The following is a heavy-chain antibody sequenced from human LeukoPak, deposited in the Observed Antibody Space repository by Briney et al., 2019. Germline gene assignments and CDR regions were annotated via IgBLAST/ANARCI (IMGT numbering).Heavy chain of an antibody. V-gene: IGHV4-38-2*02. CDR2: IYHSGST. D-gene: IGHD1-26*01. J-gene: IGHJ6*03. Sequence: PSETLSLTCTVSGYSISSGYYWGWIRQPPGKGLEWIGSIYHSGSTYYNPSLKSRVTISVDTSKNQFSLKLSSVTAADTAAYYCAAASGSYYYYYMDVWGKGTTVTVSS. CDR1: GYSISSGYY. CDR3: AAASGSYYYYYMDV.